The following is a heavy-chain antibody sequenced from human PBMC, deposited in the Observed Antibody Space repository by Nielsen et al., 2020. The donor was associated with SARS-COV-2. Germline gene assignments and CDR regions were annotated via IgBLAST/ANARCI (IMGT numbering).Heavy chain of an antibody. D-gene: IGHD1-26*01. CDR1: GGSFSGYY. J-gene: IGHJ4*02. Sequence: SETLSLTCAVYGGSFSGYYWSWIRQPPGKGLEWIGEINHSGSTNHNPSLKSRVTMSVDTTKKRFSLNLSSVTAADTAVYYCARGVSNPIYSGSYYDYWGQGTRVTVSS. CDR2: INHSGST. CDR3: ARGVSNPIYSGSYYDY. V-gene: IGHV4-34*01.